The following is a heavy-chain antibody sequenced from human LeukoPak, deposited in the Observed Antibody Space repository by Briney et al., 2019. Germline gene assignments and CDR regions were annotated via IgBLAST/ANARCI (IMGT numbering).Heavy chain of an antibody. CDR2: ISGSSSTI. D-gene: IGHD1-20*01. CDR1: GFTFSSYS. Sequence: GGSLRLSCAASGFTFSSYSMNWVRQAPGKGLEWISYISGSSSTIYYADSVKGRFTISRDNSKNTLYLQMNSLRAEDTAVYYCAKVAYNWISYGPFDYWGQGTLVTVSS. CDR3: AKVAYNWISYGPFDY. J-gene: IGHJ4*02. V-gene: IGHV3-48*01.